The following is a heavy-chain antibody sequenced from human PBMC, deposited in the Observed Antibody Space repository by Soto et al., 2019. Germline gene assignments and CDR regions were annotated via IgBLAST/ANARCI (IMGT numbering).Heavy chain of an antibody. J-gene: IGHJ6*02. CDR3: ARPWGSGSRRYGMDV. V-gene: IGHV4-39*01. CDR1: GGSISSSSYY. D-gene: IGHD3-10*01. Sequence: SETLSLTCTVSGGSISSSSYYWGWIRQPPGKGLEWIGSIYYSGSTYYNPSLKSRVTISVDTSKNQFSLKLSSVTAADTAVYYCARPWGSGSRRYGMDVWGQGTTVT. CDR2: IYYSGST.